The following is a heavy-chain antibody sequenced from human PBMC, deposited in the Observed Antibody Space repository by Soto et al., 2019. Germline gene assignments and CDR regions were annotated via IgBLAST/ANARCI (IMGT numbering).Heavy chain of an antibody. CDR3: ARVNSSIEYSNGMDV. CDR2: IKSKTDGGTT. V-gene: IGHV3-15*07. Sequence: GGSLRLSCAASGFTFSNAWMNWVRQAPGKGLEWVGRIKSKTDGGTTDYAAPVKGRFTISRDDSKNTLYLQMNSLKTEDTAVYYCARVNSSIEYSNGMDVWGQGTTVTVSS. CDR1: GFTFSNAW. D-gene: IGHD6-13*01. J-gene: IGHJ6*02.